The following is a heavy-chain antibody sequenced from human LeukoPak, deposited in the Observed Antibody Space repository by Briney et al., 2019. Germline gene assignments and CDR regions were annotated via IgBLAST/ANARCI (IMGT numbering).Heavy chain of an antibody. D-gene: IGHD3-10*01. CDR2: FDPEDGET. V-gene: IGHV1-24*01. CDR3: ARVSYGSGSYWEQIYAFDI. Sequence: VASVKVSCKVSGYTLTELSMHWVRQAPGKGLEWMGGFDPEDGETIYAQKFQGRVTMTEDTSTDTAYMELSSLRSEDTAVYYCARVSYGSGSYWEQIYAFDIWGQGTMVTVSS. J-gene: IGHJ3*02. CDR1: GYTLTELS.